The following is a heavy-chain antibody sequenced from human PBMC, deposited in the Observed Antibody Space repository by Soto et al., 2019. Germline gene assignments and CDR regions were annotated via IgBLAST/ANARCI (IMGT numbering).Heavy chain of an antibody. Sequence: GSLRLSCAASGFTFSSYWMSWVRQAPGKGLEWVANIKQDGSEKYYVDSVKGRFTISRDNAKNSLYLQMNSLRAEDTAVYYCARDPFLYSSSWGWFDPWGQGTLVTVSS. V-gene: IGHV3-7*03. CDR2: IKQDGSEK. D-gene: IGHD6-13*01. J-gene: IGHJ5*02. CDR3: ARDPFLYSSSWGWFDP. CDR1: GFTFSSYW.